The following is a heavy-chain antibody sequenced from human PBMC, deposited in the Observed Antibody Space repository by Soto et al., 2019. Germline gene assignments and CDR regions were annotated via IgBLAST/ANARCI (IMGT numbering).Heavy chain of an antibody. V-gene: IGHV1-18*04. CDR2: ISAYNGNT. Sequence: ASVKVSCRASGYTFTSYGISWVRQAPGQGLEWMGWISAYNGNTNYAQKLQGRVTMTTDTSTSTAYMELRSLRSDDTAVYYCARDDYGDYAETYYYYGIDVWGQGTTVTVSS. D-gene: IGHD4-17*01. J-gene: IGHJ6*02. CDR3: ARDDYGDYAETYYYYGIDV. CDR1: GYTFTSYG.